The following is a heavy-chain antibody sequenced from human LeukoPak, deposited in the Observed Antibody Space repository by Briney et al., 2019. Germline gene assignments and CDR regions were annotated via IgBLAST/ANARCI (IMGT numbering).Heavy chain of an antibody. CDR3: AKDRAVGAVRFMCG. J-gene: IGHJ6*04. CDR1: GFTFTNFA. Sequence: GGSLTLSCAASGFTFTNFAMSWVRQAPGKGLQWVSTISGNGNSLYYADSVNGRFTISRDNSKNTLYLQMNSLRTEDTAVYYCAKDRAVGAVRFMCGWGNRTTVIVSS. CDR2: ISGNGNSL. V-gene: IGHV3-23*01. D-gene: IGHD1-26*01.